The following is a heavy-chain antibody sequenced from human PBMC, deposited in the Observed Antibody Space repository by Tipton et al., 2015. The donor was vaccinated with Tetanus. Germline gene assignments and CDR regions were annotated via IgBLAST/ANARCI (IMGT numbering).Heavy chain of an antibody. CDR2: INYSGTT. V-gene: IGHV4-34*01. CDR3: ARRSYWSSSRCFDAVDL. D-gene: IGHD2-2*01. J-gene: IGHJ3*01. Sequence: GLVKPSETLSLTCAVYGGSLSGYYWNWIRQPPGKGLEWIGEINYSGTTNSNPPLKSRVTMSVDTSKNQISLKLSSVTAADTAVYYCARRSYWSSSRCFDAVDLWGEGTIVTVSS. CDR1: GGSLSGYY.